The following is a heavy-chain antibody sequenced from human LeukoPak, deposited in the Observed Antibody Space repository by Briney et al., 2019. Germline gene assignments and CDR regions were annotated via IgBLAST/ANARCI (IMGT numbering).Heavy chain of an antibody. J-gene: IGHJ4*02. D-gene: IGHD6-19*01. V-gene: IGHV1-18*01. Sequence: VASVKVSCKASGYTFTSYGISWVRQAPGQGLEWMGWISAYNGNTNYAQKLQGRVTMTTDTSTGTAYMELRSLRSDDTAVYYCARDPRIDEEQWLARRYFDYWGQGTLVTVSS. CDR3: ARDPRIDEEQWLARRYFDY. CDR2: ISAYNGNT. CDR1: GYTFTSYG.